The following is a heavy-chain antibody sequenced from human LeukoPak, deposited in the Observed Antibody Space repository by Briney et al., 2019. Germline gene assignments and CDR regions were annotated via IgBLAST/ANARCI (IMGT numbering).Heavy chain of an antibody. J-gene: IGHJ1*01. CDR1: SGSISSSNW. CDR2: IHHSGDT. CDR3: VRDQVVRGVRFEYFQH. Sequence: PSGTLSLTCAVSSGSISSSNWWSWVRQPPGKGLEWIGEIHHSGDTNYNPSFKSRVIISLDTSKNQFSLKLSSVTATDTAVYYCVRDQVVRGVRFEYFQHWGQGTLVTVSS. D-gene: IGHD3-10*01. V-gene: IGHV4-4*02.